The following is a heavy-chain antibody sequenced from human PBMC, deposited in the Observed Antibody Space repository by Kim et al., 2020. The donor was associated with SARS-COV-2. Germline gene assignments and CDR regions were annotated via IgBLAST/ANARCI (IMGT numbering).Heavy chain of an antibody. Sequence: GGSLRLSCAASGFTFSNYGMHWVRQAAGKGLEWVAIIWYDGSNKYYADSVKGRFTISRDNSKNTLYLQLNSLRAEDTAVYYCARGGSGGYYPHPGHWGQGTLVTVSS. CDR2: IWYDGSNK. CDR1: GFTFSNYG. CDR3: ARGGSGGYYPHPGH. J-gene: IGHJ4*02. D-gene: IGHD3-22*01. V-gene: IGHV3-33*01.